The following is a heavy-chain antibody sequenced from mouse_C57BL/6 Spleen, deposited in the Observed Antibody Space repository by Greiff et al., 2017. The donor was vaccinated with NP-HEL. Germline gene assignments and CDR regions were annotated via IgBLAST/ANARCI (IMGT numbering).Heavy chain of an antibody. J-gene: IGHJ4*01. CDR3: ARKEGGSFYAMDY. Sequence: QVQLQQSGPGLVAPSQSLSITCTVSGFSLTSYAISWVRQPPGKGLEWLGVIWTGGGTNYNSALKSRLSISKDNSKSQVFLKMNSLQTDDTARYDCARKEGGSFYAMDYWGQGTSVTVSS. D-gene: IGHD1-1*01. CDR1: GFSLTSYA. CDR2: IWTGGGT. V-gene: IGHV2-9-1*01.